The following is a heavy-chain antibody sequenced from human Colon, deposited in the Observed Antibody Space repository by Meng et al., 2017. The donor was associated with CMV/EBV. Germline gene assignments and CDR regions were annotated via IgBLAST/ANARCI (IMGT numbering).Heavy chain of an antibody. J-gene: IGHJ2*01. Sequence: CSASGFSFNNYFMNWVRQAAGKGLDWVSSTDGSGDKTYYAPSVKCRFTVSRDNSENTIYLQINSLRAEDTARYYCAKGLFDTYWYFDLWGRGTLVTVSS. CDR1: GFSFNNYF. D-gene: IGHD3-9*01. CDR3: AKGLFDTYWYFDL. V-gene: IGHV3-23*01. CDR2: TDGSGDKT.